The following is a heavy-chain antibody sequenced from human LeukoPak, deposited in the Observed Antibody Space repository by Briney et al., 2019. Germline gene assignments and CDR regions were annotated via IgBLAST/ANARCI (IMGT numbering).Heavy chain of an antibody. CDR2: FNGSSGRT. Sequence: PGGPLRLSCAASGFTFSSYAMSWVRQAPGKGLEWVSAFNGSSGRTYYADSVEGRFTISRDNSKNTLSLQMNSLRAEDTAVYYCAKRGHYDSSNSYAPFDHWGQGTLVTVSS. CDR1: GFTFSSYA. CDR3: AKRGHYDSSNSYAPFDH. V-gene: IGHV3-23*01. J-gene: IGHJ4*02. D-gene: IGHD3-22*01.